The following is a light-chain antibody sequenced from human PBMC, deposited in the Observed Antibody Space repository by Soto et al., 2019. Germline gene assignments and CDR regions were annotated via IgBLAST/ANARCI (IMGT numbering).Light chain of an antibody. CDR3: LQYDNWPRT. V-gene: IGKV3-15*01. Sequence: EIVMTQSPATLSVSPGETATLSCRASQSVSSDLAWYQQKPGQSPRLLIYSASTRATGIPARFSGSGFGTEFSLIISSQQSEDFALYFCLQYDNWPRTFGQGTRVEIK. CDR2: SAS. J-gene: IGKJ1*01. CDR1: QSVSSD.